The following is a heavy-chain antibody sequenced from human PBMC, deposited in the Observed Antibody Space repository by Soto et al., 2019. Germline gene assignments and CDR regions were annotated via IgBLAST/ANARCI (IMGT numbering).Heavy chain of an antibody. CDR3: ARDGLERRYSYGPWRGYFDY. Sequence: QSQTLSLTCAISGDSVSSNSAAWNWIRQSPSRGLEWLGRTYYRSKWYNDYAVSVKSRITINPDTSKNQFSLQLNSVTPEDTAVYYCARDGLERRYSYGPWRGYFDYWGQGTLVTVSS. J-gene: IGHJ4*02. CDR2: TYYRSKWYN. V-gene: IGHV6-1*01. D-gene: IGHD5-18*01. CDR1: GDSVSSNSAA.